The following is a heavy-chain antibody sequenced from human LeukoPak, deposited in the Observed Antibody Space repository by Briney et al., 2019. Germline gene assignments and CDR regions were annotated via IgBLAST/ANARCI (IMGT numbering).Heavy chain of an antibody. CDR1: GYTFTGYG. Sequence: ASVKVSCKASGYTFTGYGIIWVRQAPGQGLEWLGWISAYKGSTKYPQMFQGRVTVTTDTSTSTAYMELRSLRPDDTAVYYCARADSGGYYVAYWYWGQGTLVTVSS. V-gene: IGHV1-18*01. CDR3: ARADSGGYYVAYWY. D-gene: IGHD3-22*01. J-gene: IGHJ4*02. CDR2: ISAYKGST.